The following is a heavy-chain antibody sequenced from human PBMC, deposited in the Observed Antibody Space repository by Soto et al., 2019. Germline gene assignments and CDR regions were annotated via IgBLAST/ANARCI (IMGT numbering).Heavy chain of an antibody. Sequence: PEGSLRLSCAASGFTFSSYAMPWVRPAPGKGLEWVAVISYDGSNKYYADSVKGRFTISRDNSKNTLYLQMNGLRAEDTAVYYCARDRHPDSSGYYYYGMDVWGQGTTVTVSS. D-gene: IGHD3-22*01. V-gene: IGHV3-30-3*01. CDR3: ARDRHPDSSGYYYYGMDV. J-gene: IGHJ6*02. CDR1: GFTFSSYA. CDR2: ISYDGSNK.